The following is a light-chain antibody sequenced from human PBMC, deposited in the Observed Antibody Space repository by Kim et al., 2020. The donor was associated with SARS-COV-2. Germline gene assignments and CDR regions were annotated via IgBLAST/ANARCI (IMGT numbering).Light chain of an antibody. CDR1: KLGDKY. CDR3: QAWDSSTAV. CDR2: QDS. J-gene: IGLJ2*01. V-gene: IGLV3-1*01. Sequence: YELTQPPSVSVSPGQTASITCSGDKLGDKYACWYQQKPGQSPVLVIYQDSKRPSGIPERFSGSNSGNTATLTISGTQAMDEADYYCQAWDSSTAVF.